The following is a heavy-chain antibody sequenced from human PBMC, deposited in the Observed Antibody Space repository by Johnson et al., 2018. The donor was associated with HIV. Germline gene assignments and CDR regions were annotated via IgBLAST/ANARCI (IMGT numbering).Heavy chain of an antibody. V-gene: IGHV3-30-3*01. D-gene: IGHD2-8*01. CDR1: GFNFSSSA. Sequence: QMLLVESGGGVVQPEKSLRLSCAASGFNFSSSAMHWVRQAPGQGLQWVALISYDGSIKYFADSVKGRFTISRDNSKNTLHLQMNSLRPEDTAVYYCARNSGNGLVLRGDAFDMWGQGTMVTVSS. CDR3: ARNSGNGLVLRGDAFDM. CDR2: ISYDGSIK. J-gene: IGHJ3*02.